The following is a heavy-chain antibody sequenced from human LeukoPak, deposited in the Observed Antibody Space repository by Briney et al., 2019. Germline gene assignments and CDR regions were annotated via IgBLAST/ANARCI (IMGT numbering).Heavy chain of an antibody. Sequence: GESLRISCKGSGYSFSSYWIGWGRQMPGKGLEWRGRIDPGDSFTKYRPSLEGRVTISADKSLSTVYLQWSSLKASDTAIYYCARDGGGVSSWVSHWGQGTLVTVSS. CDR1: GYSFSSYW. CDR2: IDPGDSFT. V-gene: IGHV5-10-1*01. J-gene: IGHJ4*02. D-gene: IGHD2-8*02. CDR3: ARDGGGVSSWVSH.